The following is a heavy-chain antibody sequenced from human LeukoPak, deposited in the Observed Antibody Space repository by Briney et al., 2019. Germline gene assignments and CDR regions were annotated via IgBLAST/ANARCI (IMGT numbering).Heavy chain of an antibody. J-gene: IGHJ4*02. Sequence: PGGSLRLSCAASGFTFSSYGMHWVRQAPGKGLGWVAVISYDGSNKYYAGSVKGRFTISRDNSKNTLYLQMNSLRAEDTAVYYCAKGWDYYDSSGTFDYWGQGTLVTVSS. D-gene: IGHD3-22*01. CDR1: GFTFSSYG. CDR2: ISYDGSNK. CDR3: AKGWDYYDSSGTFDY. V-gene: IGHV3-30*18.